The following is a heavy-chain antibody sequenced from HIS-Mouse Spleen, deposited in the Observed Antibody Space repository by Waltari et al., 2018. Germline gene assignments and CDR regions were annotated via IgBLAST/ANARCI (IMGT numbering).Heavy chain of an antibody. J-gene: IGHJ3*02. D-gene: IGHD1-1*01. CDR1: GGSFSGYY. CDR3: ARGRFHSWNDAFDI. Sequence: QVQLQQWGAGLLKPSETLSLTCAVSGGSFSGYYWSWIRQPPGKGLEWIGEINHSGSTTYNPSLKSRVTIAVDTSKNQFSLKLSSVTAADTAVYYCARGRFHSWNDAFDIWGQGTMVTVSS. CDR2: INHSGST. V-gene: IGHV4-34*01.